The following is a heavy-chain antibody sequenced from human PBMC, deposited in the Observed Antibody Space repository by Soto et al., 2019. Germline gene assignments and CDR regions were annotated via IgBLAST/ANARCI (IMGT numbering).Heavy chain of an antibody. CDR3: ARARSYYDSSSIPHRSLYFHY. Sequence: SETLSLTCAVYGGSFSGYYWSWIRQPPGKGLEWIGEINHSGSTNYNPSLKSRVTISVDTSKNQFSLKLSSVTAADTAVYYCARARSYYDSSSIPHRSLYFHYRGQGPLGTVSS. D-gene: IGHD3-22*01. V-gene: IGHV4-34*01. CDR2: INHSGST. CDR1: GGSFSGYY. J-gene: IGHJ4*02.